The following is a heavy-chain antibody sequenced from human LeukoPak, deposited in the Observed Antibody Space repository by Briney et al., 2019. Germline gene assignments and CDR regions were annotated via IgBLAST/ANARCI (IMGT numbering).Heavy chain of an antibody. CDR1: GYIFTDYY. CDR3: ATRGSRDGYNDDFDY. J-gene: IGHJ4*02. Sequence: GASVKVSCKASGYIFTDYYMHWVRQAPGQGLEWMGIINPSGGSTSYAQKFQGRVTMTRDTSTSTVYMELSSLRSEDTAVYYCATRGSRDGYNDDFDYWGQGTLVTVSS. D-gene: IGHD5-24*01. V-gene: IGHV1-46*01. CDR2: INPSGGST.